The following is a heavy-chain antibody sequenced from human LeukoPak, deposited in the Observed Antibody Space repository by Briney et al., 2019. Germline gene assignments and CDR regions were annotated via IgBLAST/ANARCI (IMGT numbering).Heavy chain of an antibody. CDR2: IVVGSGNT. D-gene: IGHD2-2*01. CDR1: GFTFTSSA. CDR3: AAVYCSSTSCYGAFDI. V-gene: IGHV1-58*01. J-gene: IGHJ3*02. Sequence: SVKVSCKASGFTFTSSAVQWVRQARGQRLEWIGWIVVGSGNTNYAQKFQERVTITRDMSTSTAYMELSSLRSDDTAVYYCAAVYCSSTSCYGAFDIWGQGTMVTVSS.